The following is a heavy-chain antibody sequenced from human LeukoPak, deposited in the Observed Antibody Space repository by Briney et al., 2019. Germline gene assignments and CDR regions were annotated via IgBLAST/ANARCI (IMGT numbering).Heavy chain of an antibody. J-gene: IGHJ6*02. CDR1: GFTFTTYW. CDR3: ARDAVDTANAV. Sequence: GGSLRLPCAASGFTFTTYWMHWVRQAPGKGLVWVSHINSDGSITSYADSVKGRFTISRDNAKNTLYLQMNSLRAEDTAVYYCARDAVDTANAVWGQGTTVTVSS. D-gene: IGHD5-18*01. V-gene: IGHV3-74*01. CDR2: INSDGSIT.